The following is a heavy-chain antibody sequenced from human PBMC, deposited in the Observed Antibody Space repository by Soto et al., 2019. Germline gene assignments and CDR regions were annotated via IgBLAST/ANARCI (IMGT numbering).Heavy chain of an antibody. CDR3: ARLPRTYCSSTSCYTNAFDI. V-gene: IGHV4-39*01. CDR2: IYYIGST. D-gene: IGHD2-2*02. Sequence: PSETLSLTCTVSGGSISSSNYYWGWIRQPPGKGLEWIGSIYYIGSTYYNPSLKSQVTISVDTSKNQFSLKLSSVTAADTAVYYCARLPRTYCSSTSCYTNAFDIWGQGTMVTVSS. J-gene: IGHJ3*02. CDR1: GGSISSSNYY.